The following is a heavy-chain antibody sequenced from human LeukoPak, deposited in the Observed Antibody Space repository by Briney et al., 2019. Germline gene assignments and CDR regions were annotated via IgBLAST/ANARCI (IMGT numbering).Heavy chain of an antibody. Sequence: GASVKVSCKASGYAFTSYGINWVRQAPGQGLEWMGWISAYNGNTNYAQKLQGRLTMTTDTSTSTAYMELRSLRSDDTAVYYCARDPKYCSSTSCYSLDGFDIWGQGTMVTVSS. CDR3: ARDPKYCSSTSCYSLDGFDI. CDR2: ISAYNGNT. CDR1: GYAFTSYG. J-gene: IGHJ3*02. D-gene: IGHD2-2*02. V-gene: IGHV1-18*01.